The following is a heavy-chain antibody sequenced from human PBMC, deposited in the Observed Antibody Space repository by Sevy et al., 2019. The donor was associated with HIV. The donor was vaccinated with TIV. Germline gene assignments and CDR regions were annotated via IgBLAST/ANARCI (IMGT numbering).Heavy chain of an antibody. V-gene: IGHV4-34*01. Sequence: SETLSLTCAVYGGSFSGYYWSWIRQPPGKGLEWIGEINHSGSTNYNPSLKSRVTISVDTSKNQFSLKLSSVTAADTAVYYCARGSVQIHWFDPWGQGTLVTVSS. CDR1: GGSFSGYY. CDR2: INHSGST. J-gene: IGHJ5*02. CDR3: ARGSVQIHWFDP.